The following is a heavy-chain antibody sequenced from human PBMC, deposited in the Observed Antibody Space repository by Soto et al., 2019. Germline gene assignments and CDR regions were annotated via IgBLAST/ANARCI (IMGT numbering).Heavy chain of an antibody. D-gene: IGHD2-2*01. J-gene: IGHJ4*02. CDR2: IWYDGSNK. CDR3: ARDLGYCSSTSCYGPYYFDY. Sequence: QVQLVESGGGVVQPGRSLRLSCAASGFTFSSYGMHWVRQAPGKGLEWVAVIWYDGSNKYYADSVKGRLTISRDNSKNTLYLQMNSLRAEDTAVYYCARDLGYCSSTSCYGPYYFDYWGQGTLVTVSS. CDR1: GFTFSSYG. V-gene: IGHV3-33*01.